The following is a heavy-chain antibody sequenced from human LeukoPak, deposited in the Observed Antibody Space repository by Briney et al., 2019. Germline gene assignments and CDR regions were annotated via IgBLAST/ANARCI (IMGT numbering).Heavy chain of an antibody. CDR2: IYYSGST. D-gene: IGHD2/OR15-2a*01. J-gene: IGHJ4*02. Sequence: SETLSLTCTVSGGSISSSSYYWGWIRQPPGKGLEWIGSIYYSGSTYYNPSLKSRVTISVDTSKNQFSLKLSSLTAADTAVYYCARLRVNIGKTEWGQGTLVTVSS. CDR1: GGSISSSSYY. V-gene: IGHV4-39*01. CDR3: ARLRVNIGKTE.